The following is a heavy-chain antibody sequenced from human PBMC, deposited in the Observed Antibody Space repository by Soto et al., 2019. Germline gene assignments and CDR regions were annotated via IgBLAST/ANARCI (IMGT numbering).Heavy chain of an antibody. CDR1: GFTFSSYW. D-gene: IGHD4-17*01. Sequence: GGSLRLSCAASGFTFSSYWMSWVRQAPGKGLEWVANIKQDGSEKYYVDSVKGRFTISRDNAKNSLYLQMNSLRAEDTAVYYCARDPTTVVTHYYYYYGMDVWGQGTTVTVSS. CDR2: IKQDGSEK. V-gene: IGHV3-7*01. J-gene: IGHJ6*02. CDR3: ARDPTTVVTHYYYYYGMDV.